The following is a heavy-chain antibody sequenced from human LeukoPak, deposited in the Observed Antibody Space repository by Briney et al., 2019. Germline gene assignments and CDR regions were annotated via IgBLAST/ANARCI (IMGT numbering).Heavy chain of an antibody. Sequence: QPGGSLRLSCAASGFTFSSYWMHWVRQAPGKGLAWVSRINSDGSSTSNADSVKGRFTISRDNAKNTLYLQMNSLRAEDTAVYYCTRDASGDTSSGPRMDVWGQGTTVTVS. CDR1: GFTFSSYW. J-gene: IGHJ6*02. D-gene: IGHD1-26*01. V-gene: IGHV3-74*01. CDR2: INSDGSST. CDR3: TRDASGDTSSGPRMDV.